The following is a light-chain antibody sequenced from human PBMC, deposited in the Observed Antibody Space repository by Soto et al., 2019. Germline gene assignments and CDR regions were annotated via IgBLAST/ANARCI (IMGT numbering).Light chain of an antibody. CDR3: GTWDINLDTVV. Sequence: QSVLTQPPSVSAAPGQRVTISCSGSSSSIGGNYVSWYQVVPRTAPKLLIYDNHKRHSGVPDRFSGSKSGTSATLGIADLHAGDEADYYCGTWDINLDTVVFGGGTQLTVL. CDR2: DNH. CDR1: SSSIGGNY. V-gene: IGLV1-51*01. J-gene: IGLJ2*01.